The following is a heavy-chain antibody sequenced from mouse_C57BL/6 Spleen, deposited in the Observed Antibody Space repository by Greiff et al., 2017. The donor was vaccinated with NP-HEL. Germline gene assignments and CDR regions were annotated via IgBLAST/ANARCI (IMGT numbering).Heavy chain of an antibody. CDR1: GYTFTDYY. V-gene: IGHV1-26*01. D-gene: IGHD2-4*01. J-gene: IGHJ1*03. CDR2: INPNNGGT. CDR3: ARDALEYDYDEGYFDV. Sequence: EVQLQQSGPELVKPGASVKISCKASGYTFTDYYMNWVKQSHGKSLEWIGDINPNNGGTSYNQKFKGKATLTVDKSSSTAYMELRSLTSEDSAVYYCARDALEYDYDEGYFDVWGTGTTVTVSS.